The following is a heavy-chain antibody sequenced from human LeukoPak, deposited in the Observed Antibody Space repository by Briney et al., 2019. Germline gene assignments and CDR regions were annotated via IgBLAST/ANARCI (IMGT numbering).Heavy chain of an antibody. V-gene: IGHV3-23*01. CDR3: AKDGYGVQSDAFDI. CDR1: GFTFSSYA. CDR2: IRGSGGST. J-gene: IGHJ3*02. D-gene: IGHD5-18*01. Sequence: PGGSLRLSCAASGFTFSSYAMSWVRQAPGQGLEWVSAIRGSGGSTYSAYSVKGQFTISRDNSKNTLYLQMNSLRAEDTAVYYCAKDGYGVQSDAFDIWGQGTMVTVSS.